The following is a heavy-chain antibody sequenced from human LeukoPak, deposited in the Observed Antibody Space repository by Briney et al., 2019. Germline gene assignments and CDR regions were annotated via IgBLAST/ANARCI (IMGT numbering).Heavy chain of an antibody. Sequence: ASVKVSCKASGYTFTSYGISWVRQAPGQGLEWMGRINPNSGGTNYAQKFQGRVTMTRDTSIGTAYMELSRLRSDDTAVYYCARARLIWSGYSTFDYWGQGTLVTVSS. V-gene: IGHV1-2*06. CDR3: ARARLIWSGYSTFDY. CDR1: GYTFTSYG. CDR2: INPNSGGT. J-gene: IGHJ4*02. D-gene: IGHD3-3*01.